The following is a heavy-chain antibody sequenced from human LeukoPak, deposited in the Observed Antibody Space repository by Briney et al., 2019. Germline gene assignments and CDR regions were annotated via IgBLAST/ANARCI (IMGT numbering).Heavy chain of an antibody. D-gene: IGHD3-10*01. Sequence: SETLSLTCAVYGGSFSGYYWNWIRQPPGKGLEWIGEINHSGSTNYNPSLKSRVTISIDTSKNQFSLKVISMTAADTAAYYCTKSDGYGLIRICGRGTMVTVSS. V-gene: IGHV4-34*03. CDR1: GGSFSGYY. J-gene: IGHJ3*02. CDR2: INHSGST. CDR3: TKSDGYGLIRI.